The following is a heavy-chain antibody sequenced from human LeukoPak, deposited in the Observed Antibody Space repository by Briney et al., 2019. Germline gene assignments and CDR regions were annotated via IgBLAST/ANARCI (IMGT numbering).Heavy chain of an antibody. D-gene: IGHD1-26*01. CDR2: ISWNSGSI. CDR3: VKDIRYSGSYYSEAYFDY. Sequence: WIRQHPGKGLEWVSGISWNSGSIGYADSVKGRFTISRDNAKNSLYLQMNSLRAEDTALYYCVKDIRYSGSYYSEAYFDYWGQGTLVTVSS. J-gene: IGHJ4*02. V-gene: IGHV3-9*01.